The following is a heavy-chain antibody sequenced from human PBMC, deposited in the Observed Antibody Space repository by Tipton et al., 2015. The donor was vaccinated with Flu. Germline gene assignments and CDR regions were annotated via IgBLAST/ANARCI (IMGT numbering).Heavy chain of an antibody. V-gene: IGHV4-34*01. Sequence: LRLSCTISGGSFSAYYWSWIRQSPGKGLEWIGEVNHSGGTNYNPSLKGRVTISLDTSKNHFSLELSSVTAADTAVYYCADTMLVTPDAFDVWGQGTMVTVSS. CDR1: GGSFSAYY. D-gene: IGHD4-23*01. CDR3: ADTMLVTPDAFDV. CDR2: VNHSGGT. J-gene: IGHJ3*01.